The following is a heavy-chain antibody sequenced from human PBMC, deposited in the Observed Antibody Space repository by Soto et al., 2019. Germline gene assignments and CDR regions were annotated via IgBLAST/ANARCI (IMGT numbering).Heavy chain of an antibody. J-gene: IGHJ6*02. Sequence: GGSLRLSCVTSGFTFSTYAMNWVRQAPGKGLEWVSAIGGGSLNIYYADSVKGRFTISRDNSKNTLYLQMNSLRAEDTAVYYCARDPEPNYDILTAVIGDYYYYVMDVCGQGTTVTVSS. V-gene: IGHV3-23*01. CDR1: GFTFSTYA. CDR2: IGGGSLNI. CDR3: ARDPEPNYDILTAVIGDYYYYVMDV. D-gene: IGHD3-9*01.